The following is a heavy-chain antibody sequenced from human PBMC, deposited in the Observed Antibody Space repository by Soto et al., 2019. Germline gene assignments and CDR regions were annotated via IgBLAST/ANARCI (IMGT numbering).Heavy chain of an antibody. CDR2: IYTSGST. V-gene: IGHV4-4*07. J-gene: IGHJ4*02. Sequence: SETLSLTCTVSGGSISSYYWSWIRQPAGKGLEWIGRIYTSGSTNYNPSLKSRVTMSVDTSKNQFSLKLTSVTAADTAVYFCARATRDYGDYGYFDSWGQGTLVTVSS. CDR1: GGSISSYY. D-gene: IGHD4-17*01. CDR3: ARATRDYGDYGYFDS.